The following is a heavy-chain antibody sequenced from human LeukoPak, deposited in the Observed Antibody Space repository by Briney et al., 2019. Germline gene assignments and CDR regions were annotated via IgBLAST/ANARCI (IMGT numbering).Heavy chain of an antibody. V-gene: IGHV3-21*01. CDR2: ISSSSNFI. J-gene: IGHJ4*02. CDR3: ARDGSGWYPDY. CDR1: GXTFSSYS. Sequence: PGGSLRLSCAASGXTFSSYSMNWVRQAPGKGLEWVSFISSSSNFIYYAESVKGRFTISRDNAKNSLYLQMNSLRAEDTAVYYCARDGSGWYPDYWGQGTLVTVSS. D-gene: IGHD6-13*01.